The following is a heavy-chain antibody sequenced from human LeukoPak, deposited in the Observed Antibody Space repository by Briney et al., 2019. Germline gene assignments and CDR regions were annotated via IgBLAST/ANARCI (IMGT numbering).Heavy chain of an antibody. D-gene: IGHD2-21*02. V-gene: IGHV1-2*02. J-gene: IGHJ4*02. CDR2: INPNSGGT. CDR3: AREPPKVVTATVDH. CDR1: VYTFTGYY. Sequence: ASVNVSFKSSVYTFTGYYMHWVRQAPGQGREGMGWINPNSGGTNYAQKFPGRVTMTRDTSITTAYMELSRLRSDDTAVYYCAREPPKVVTATVDHWGQGTLVTVSS.